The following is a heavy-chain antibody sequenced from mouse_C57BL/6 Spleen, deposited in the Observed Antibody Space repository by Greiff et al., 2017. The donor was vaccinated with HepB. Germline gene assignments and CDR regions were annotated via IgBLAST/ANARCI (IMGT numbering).Heavy chain of an antibody. V-gene: IGHV1-26*01. CDR2: INPNNGGT. CDR1: GYTFTDYY. CDR3: ARSGYDDYEGHFDY. J-gene: IGHJ2*01. Sequence: VQLQQSGPELVKPGASVKISCKASGYTFTDYYMNWVKQSHGKSLEWIGDINPNNGGTSYNQKFKGKATLTVDKSSSTAYMELRSLTSEDSAVYYCARSGYDDYEGHFDYWGQVTTLTVSS. D-gene: IGHD2-4*01.